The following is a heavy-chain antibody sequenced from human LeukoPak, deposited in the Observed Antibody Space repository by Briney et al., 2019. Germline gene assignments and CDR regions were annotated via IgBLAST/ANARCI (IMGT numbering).Heavy chain of an antibody. CDR2: INHSGST. CDR1: GGSISSSSYY. J-gene: IGHJ5*02. Sequence: SETLSLTCTVSGGSISSSSYYWGWIRQPPGKGLEWIGEINHSGSTNYNPSLKSRVTISVDTSKNQFSLKLSSVTAADTAVYYCACEVPVATFPSGFDPWGQGTLVTVSS. D-gene: IGHD5-12*01. V-gene: IGHV4-39*07. CDR3: ACEVPVATFPSGFDP.